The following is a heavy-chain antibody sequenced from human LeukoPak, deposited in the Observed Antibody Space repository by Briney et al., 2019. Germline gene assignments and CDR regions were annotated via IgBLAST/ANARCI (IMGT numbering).Heavy chain of an antibody. CDR1: GFTFSSYA. Sequence: GGSLRLSCAASGFTFSSYAMHWVRQAPGKGLVWVSRINGDGSRTNYADSVEGRFTISRDNAKNTVYLQMNSLRAEDTAVYYCARGATYAYYFDYWGQGILVTVSS. CDR2: INGDGSRT. D-gene: IGHD4-17*01. J-gene: IGHJ4*02. V-gene: IGHV3-74*01. CDR3: ARGATYAYYFDY.